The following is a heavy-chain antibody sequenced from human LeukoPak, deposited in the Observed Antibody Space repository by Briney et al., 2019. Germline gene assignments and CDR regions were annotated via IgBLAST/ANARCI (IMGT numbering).Heavy chain of an antibody. V-gene: IGHV4-39*01. CDR2: MYYGGSP. CDR1: GVYIDTNSHY. J-gene: IGHJ3*02. D-gene: IGHD2-15*01. CDR3: ARHCCSGPAKRVFDI. Sequence: PSETLSLTCIVSGVYIDTNSHYWGWVRQPPGKGLEWIGTMYYGGSPDHNPSLNSRVTISLDASKNQFSLKLDSVTAADTAVYHCARHCCSGPAKRVFDIWGQGTMVTVSS.